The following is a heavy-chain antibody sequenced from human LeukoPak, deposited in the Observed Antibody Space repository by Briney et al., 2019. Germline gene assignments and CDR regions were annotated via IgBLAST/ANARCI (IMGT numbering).Heavy chain of an antibody. J-gene: IGHJ3*02. D-gene: IGHD3-16*02. V-gene: IGHV3-23*01. CDR3: AKGKSYLDAFDI. Sequence: GGSLRLSCAASGFTFSDSAMSWVRRAPGKGLEWLSAISGAGVSTHYANSVKGRFTISRDNSKNTLYLQMDSLTAEDMAIYYCAKGKSYLDAFDIWGQGTLVTVSS. CDR2: ISGAGVST. CDR1: GFTFSDSA.